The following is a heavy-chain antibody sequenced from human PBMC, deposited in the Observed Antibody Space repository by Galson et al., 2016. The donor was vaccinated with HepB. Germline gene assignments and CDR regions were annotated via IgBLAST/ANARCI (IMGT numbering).Heavy chain of an antibody. Sequence: SVKVSCKASGFTLSTWYMHWVRQVPGQGLEWMGFINPNAGSTNYAQNFQGRVTLTRDTSTSTVYMELSSLRSEDTAVYYCAAERGHASYYFDNWGQGTPVTVSS. CDR2: INPNAGST. CDR1: GFTLSTWY. V-gene: IGHV1-46*01. CDR3: AAERGHASYYFDN. J-gene: IGHJ4*02. D-gene: IGHD3-16*01.